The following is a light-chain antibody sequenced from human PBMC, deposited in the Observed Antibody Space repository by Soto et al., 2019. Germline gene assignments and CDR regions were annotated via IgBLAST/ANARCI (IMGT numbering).Light chain of an antibody. V-gene: IGKV3-20*01. CDR3: QQYGSALLT. CDR1: QSVSSSY. Sequence: EIVLTQSPGTLSLSPGERATLSCRASQSVSSSYLAWYQQKPGQAPRLLIYGASSRATGIPDRFSGSGSGTDFTLTISTLEPEDFAVYYCQQYGSALLTFGGGPKVEIK. J-gene: IGKJ4*01. CDR2: GAS.